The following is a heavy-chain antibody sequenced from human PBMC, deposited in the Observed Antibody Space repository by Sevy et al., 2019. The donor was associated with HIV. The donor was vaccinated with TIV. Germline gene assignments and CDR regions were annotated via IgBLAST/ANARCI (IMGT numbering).Heavy chain of an antibody. CDR1: GFTFSSYA. Sequence: GGSLRLSCAASGFTFSSYAMHWVRQAPGKGLEWVAVISYDGNNKYADSVKGRFTISRDDSKNTLYLQMNSLRAEDTAVYYCASDGSSGGLFLKDYYYFGMDVWGQGTTVTASS. J-gene: IGHJ6*02. CDR3: ASDGSSGGLFLKDYYYFGMDV. V-gene: IGHV3-30*03. D-gene: IGHD3-16*01. CDR2: ISYDGNNK.